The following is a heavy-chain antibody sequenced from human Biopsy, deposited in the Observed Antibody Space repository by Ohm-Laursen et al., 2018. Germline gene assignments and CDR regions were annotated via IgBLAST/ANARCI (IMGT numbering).Heavy chain of an antibody. CDR3: ARTPIAIFSAGLVYRHRRHLQGMDV. J-gene: IGHJ6*02. Sequence: PTQTLTLTCDFSGFSLSARGMCASWIRQPPGKALEWLARIDWDDYKDYRVSLKDRLTISKATSENQVVMTMTNTDPADTGTYFCARTPIAIFSAGLVYRHRRHLQGMDVWGQGTAVTVS. CDR1: GFSLSARGMC. V-gene: IGHV2-70*11. CDR2: IDWDDYK. D-gene: IGHD6-13*01.